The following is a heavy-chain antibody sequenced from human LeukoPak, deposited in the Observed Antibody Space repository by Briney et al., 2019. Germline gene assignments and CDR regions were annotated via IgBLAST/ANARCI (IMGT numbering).Heavy chain of an antibody. CDR3: ASTDVDSSGNYYFDY. D-gene: IGHD6-19*01. J-gene: IGHJ4*02. V-gene: IGHV5-51*01. CDR2: VFPGESDT. Sequence: HGESLKISCKGSGYSFTSYWIGWVRQMPGKGLEGMGIVFPGESDTRYSPSFQGQVTISADKSISTAYLQWSRLKASDTAMYYCASTDVDSSGNYYFDYWGQGALVTVSS. CDR1: GYSFTSYW.